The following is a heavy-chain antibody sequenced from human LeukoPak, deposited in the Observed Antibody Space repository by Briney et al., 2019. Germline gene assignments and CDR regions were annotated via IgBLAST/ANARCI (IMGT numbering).Heavy chain of an antibody. CDR1: GYSISSGYY. Sequence: PSETLSLTCAVSGYSISSGYYWGWMRQPPGKGLEWVGSIYLSGRTYYTPSLKSRVSRSVDTSKIQFSLKLSSVTAADTAVYYCARVSYDSSGYYYYYYYYYMDVWGKGTTVTVSS. J-gene: IGHJ6*03. CDR3: ARVSYDSSGYYYYYYYYYMDV. D-gene: IGHD3-22*01. V-gene: IGHV4-38-2*01. CDR2: IYLSGRT.